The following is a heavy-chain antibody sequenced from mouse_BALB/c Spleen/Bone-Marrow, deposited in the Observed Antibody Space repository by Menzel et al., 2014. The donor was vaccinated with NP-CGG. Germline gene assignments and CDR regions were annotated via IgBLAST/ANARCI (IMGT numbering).Heavy chain of an antibody. CDR2: ISSGGSYT. CDR3: ARQRDYDYFDH. CDR1: GFTFSNYG. D-gene: IGHD2-4*01. J-gene: IGHJ2*01. Sequence: EVKLEESGGDLVKPGGSLTLSCAASGFTFSNYGMSWVRQTPDKRLEWVATISSGGSYTYYPDSVKGRFTISRDNVKNTRYLQMSILKSEDTAMYYCARQRDYDYFDHWGQGTTLTVSS. V-gene: IGHV5-6*01.